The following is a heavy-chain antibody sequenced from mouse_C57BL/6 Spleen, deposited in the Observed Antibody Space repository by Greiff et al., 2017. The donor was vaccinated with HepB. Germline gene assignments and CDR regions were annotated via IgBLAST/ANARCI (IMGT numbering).Heavy chain of an antibody. CDR3: ARKDYVYYYAMDY. J-gene: IGHJ4*01. CDR1: GFTFSDYG. D-gene: IGHD1-1*01. Sequence: EVKLVESGGGLVKPGGSLKLSCAASGFTFSDYGMHWVRQAPEKGLEWVAYISSGSSTIYYADTVKGRFTISRDNAKNTLFLQMTSLRSEDTAMYYCARKDYVYYYAMDYWGQGTSVTVSS. V-gene: IGHV5-17*01. CDR2: ISSGSSTI.